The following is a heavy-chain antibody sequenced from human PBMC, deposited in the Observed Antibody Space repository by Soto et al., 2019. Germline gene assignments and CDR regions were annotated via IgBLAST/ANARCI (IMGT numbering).Heavy chain of an antibody. Sequence: PSETLSLTCAVYGGSFSGYYWSWIRQPPGKGLEWIGEINHSGSTNYNPSLKSRVTISVDTSKNQFSLKLSSVTAADTAVYYCARFLVDSYYYYYSMDVWGQGTTVTVSS. D-gene: IGHD2-21*01. CDR1: GGSFSGYY. CDR3: ARFLVDSYYYYYSMDV. J-gene: IGHJ6*02. CDR2: INHSGST. V-gene: IGHV4-34*01.